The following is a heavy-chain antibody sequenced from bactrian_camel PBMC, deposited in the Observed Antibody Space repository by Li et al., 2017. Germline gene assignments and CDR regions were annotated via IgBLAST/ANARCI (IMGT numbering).Heavy chain of an antibody. J-gene: IGHJ6*01. CDR1: GYC. V-gene: IGHV3S63*01. CDR3: AAAPDPWLVCLEATSADFTY. D-gene: IGHD3*01. CDR2: LHRGSGNS. Sequence: HVQLVESGGGSVQSGGSLRLSCTTLGYCMAWFRQGSGNEREAVAILHRGSGNSRYSDAAKGRFTIFQDDAKDTLYLQMSKLKPEDTDRYFCAAAPDPWLVCLEATSADFTYWGQGTQVTVS.